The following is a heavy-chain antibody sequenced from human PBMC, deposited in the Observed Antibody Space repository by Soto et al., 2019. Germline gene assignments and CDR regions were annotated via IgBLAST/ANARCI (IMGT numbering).Heavy chain of an antibody. D-gene: IGHD3-3*01. CDR3: ARGERKYDFWSGYYAPHPNHYYYMDV. CDR1: GYTFTSYD. V-gene: IGHV1-8*01. Sequence: ASVKVSCKASGYTFTSYDINWVRQATGQGLEWMGWMNPNSGNTGYAQKFQGRVTMTRNTSISTAYMELGSLRSEDTAVYYCARGERKYDFWSGYYAPHPNHYYYMDVWGKGTTVTVSS. CDR2: MNPNSGNT. J-gene: IGHJ6*03.